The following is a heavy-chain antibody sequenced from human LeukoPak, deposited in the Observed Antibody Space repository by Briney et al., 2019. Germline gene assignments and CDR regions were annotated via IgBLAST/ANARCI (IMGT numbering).Heavy chain of an antibody. CDR1: GFTFSSYA. Sequence: GGSLRLSCAASGFTFSSYAMHWVRQAPGKGLEYVSSISSDGGSTFYADSVKGGFTISRDNSKNTLSLQMSSLRTEDTAVYYCVKDRWVDYWGQGTLVTVSS. D-gene: IGHD4-23*01. CDR2: ISSDGGST. CDR3: VKDRWVDY. J-gene: IGHJ4*02. V-gene: IGHV3-64D*06.